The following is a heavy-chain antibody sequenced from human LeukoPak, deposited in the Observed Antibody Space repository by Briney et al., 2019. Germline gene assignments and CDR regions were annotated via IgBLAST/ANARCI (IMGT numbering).Heavy chain of an antibody. V-gene: IGHV3-7*03. CDR3: ASGGHLDY. D-gene: IGHD3-16*01. Sequence: GESLRLSCAASGITFSRFWMSWVRQAPGKGLQWVANINQDGSEKHYVDSVKGRFTISRDNAEISLYLQMNSLRAEDTAVYYCASGGHLDYWGQGALVTVAS. J-gene: IGHJ4*02. CDR2: INQDGSEK. CDR1: GITFSRFW.